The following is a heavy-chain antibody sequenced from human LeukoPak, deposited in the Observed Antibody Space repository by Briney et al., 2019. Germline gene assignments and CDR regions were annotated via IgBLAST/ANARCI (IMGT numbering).Heavy chain of an antibody. V-gene: IGHV4-59*01. CDR3: ARAKNDAFDI. J-gene: IGHJ3*02. Sequence: PSETLSLTCTVPGGSISSYYWSWIRKPPGKGLEWIGYTYYSGSTNYNPSLKSRVTISVDTSKNQFSLKLSSVTAADTAVYYCARAKNDAFDIWGQGTMVTVSS. CDR2: TYYSGST. CDR1: GGSISSYY.